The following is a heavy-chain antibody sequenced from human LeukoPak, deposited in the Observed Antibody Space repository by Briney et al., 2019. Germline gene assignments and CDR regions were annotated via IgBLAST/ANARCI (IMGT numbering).Heavy chain of an antibody. Sequence: SETLSLTCTVSGGSMDSFYWSWVRQPPGQGLEWIGYIYYSGVTNYNPSLKSRVTISVDTSKKQFSLKLSSVTAADTAVYYCARLPYPTTWEHQGWFDPWGQGTLVTVSS. V-gene: IGHV4-59*08. J-gene: IGHJ5*02. CDR2: IYYSGVT. D-gene: IGHD1-26*01. CDR3: ARLPYPTTWEHQGWFDP. CDR1: GGSMDSFY.